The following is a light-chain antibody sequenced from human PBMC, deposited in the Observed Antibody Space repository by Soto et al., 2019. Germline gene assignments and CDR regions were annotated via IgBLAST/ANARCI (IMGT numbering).Light chain of an antibody. V-gene: IGLV1-44*01. J-gene: IGLJ2*01. CDR2: SNN. Sequence: QSVLTQPPSASGTPGQRVTISCSGSSSNIGSNTANWYQQLPGTAPKLLIYSNNQRPSGVPDRFSGSKSGTSASLAISGLQSEDEADYYCAAWDDSLNGPHVVFGGGTKLTVL. CDR1: SSNIGSNT. CDR3: AAWDDSLNGPHVV.